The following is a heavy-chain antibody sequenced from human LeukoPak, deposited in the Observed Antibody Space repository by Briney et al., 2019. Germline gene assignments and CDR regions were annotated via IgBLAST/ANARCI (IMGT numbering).Heavy chain of an antibody. CDR3: VVDGAMDH. D-gene: IGHD3-16*01. V-gene: IGHV4-39*01. CDR2: IYYTGST. CDR1: GGSISTENYD. Sequence: SETLSLTCTVSGGSISTENYDWGWIRQPPGKRLEWIGNIYYTGSTNYNPSLKGRVTISVDTLKNQFSLRLTSMTAADTAVYYCVVDGAMDHWSQGTLVTVSS. J-gene: IGHJ4*02.